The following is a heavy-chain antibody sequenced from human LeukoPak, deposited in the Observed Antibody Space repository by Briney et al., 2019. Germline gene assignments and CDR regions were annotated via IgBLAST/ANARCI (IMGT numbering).Heavy chain of an antibody. CDR3: AKVSGYSYGSYYFDY. J-gene: IGHJ4*02. V-gene: IGHV3-9*01. D-gene: IGHD5-18*01. CDR1: GFTFSSYA. CDR2: ISWNSGSI. Sequence: GGSLRLSCAASGFTFSSYAMHWVRQAPGKGLEWVSGISWNSGSIGYADSVKGRFTISRDNAKNSLYLQMNSLRAEDTALYYCAKVSGYSYGSYYFDYWGQGTLVTVSS.